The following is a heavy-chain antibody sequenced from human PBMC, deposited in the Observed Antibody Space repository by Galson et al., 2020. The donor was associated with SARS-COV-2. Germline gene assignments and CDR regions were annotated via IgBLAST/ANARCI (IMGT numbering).Heavy chain of an antibody. D-gene: IGHD6-13*01. J-gene: IGHJ3*01. Sequence: GESLKISCAASGFTFTYHYMNWVRQAPGKGLEWVSSISGSGNYIFYADSVKGRFTTSRDNAKSSMYLQMDGLRAEDTAVYYCVRDPSRAAADQGAFD. CDR3: VRDPSRAAADQGAFD. V-gene: IGHV3-21*06. CDR2: ISGSGNYI. CDR1: GFTFTYHY.